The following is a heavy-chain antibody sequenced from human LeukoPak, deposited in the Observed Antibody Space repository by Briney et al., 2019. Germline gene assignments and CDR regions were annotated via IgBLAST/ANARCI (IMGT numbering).Heavy chain of an antibody. V-gene: IGHV1-2*02. D-gene: IGHD3-3*01. CDR2: INPNSGGT. Sequence: ASVKVSCKASGYTFTGYYMHWVRQAPGQGLEWMGWINPNSGGTNYAQKFQGRVTMTRDTSISTAYMETSRLTSDDPAVYYCARTPPEYYDFWSGYQYYFDYWGQGTLVTVSS. CDR1: GYTFTGYY. J-gene: IGHJ4*02. CDR3: ARTPPEYYDFWSGYQYYFDY.